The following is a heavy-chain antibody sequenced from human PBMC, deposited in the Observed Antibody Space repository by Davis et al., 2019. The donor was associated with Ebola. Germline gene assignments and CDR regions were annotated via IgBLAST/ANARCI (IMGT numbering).Heavy chain of an antibody. J-gene: IGHJ6*02. V-gene: IGHV1-69*13. CDR2: IIPIFGTA. Sequence: AASVKVSCKASGGTFSSYAISWVRQAPGPGLEWMGGIIPIFGTANYAQKFQGRVTITADESTSTAYMELSSLRSEDTAVYYCARGPPSYYYGMDVWGQGTTVTVSS. CDR1: GGTFSSYA. CDR3: ARGPPSYYYGMDV.